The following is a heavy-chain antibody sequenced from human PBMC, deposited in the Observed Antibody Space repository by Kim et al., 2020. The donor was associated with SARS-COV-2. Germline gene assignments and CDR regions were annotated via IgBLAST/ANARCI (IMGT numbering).Heavy chain of an antibody. V-gene: IGHV3-23*03. J-gene: IGHJ4*02. Sequence: AGYVKGRFTISRDDAKNRLYLQMNSLRVEDTAGYCCAVPGSGWDGGPLDLWGQGTLVTVSS. CDR3: AVPGSGWDGGPLDL. D-gene: IGHD6-19*01.